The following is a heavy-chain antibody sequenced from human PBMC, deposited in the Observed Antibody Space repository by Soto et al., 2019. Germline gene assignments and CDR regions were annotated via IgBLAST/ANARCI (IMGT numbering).Heavy chain of an antibody. Sequence: GASVKVSCKASGGTFSSYAISWVRQAPGQGLEWMGGIIPIFGTASYAQKFQGRVTITADESTSTAYMELSSLRSEDTAVYYCAIYCSSSSCAGKYYYYGKDVWGQGNTVTVSS. CDR1: GGTFSSYA. V-gene: IGHV1-69*13. CDR3: AIYCSSSSCAGKYYYYGKDV. D-gene: IGHD2-2*01. J-gene: IGHJ6*02. CDR2: IIPIFGTA.